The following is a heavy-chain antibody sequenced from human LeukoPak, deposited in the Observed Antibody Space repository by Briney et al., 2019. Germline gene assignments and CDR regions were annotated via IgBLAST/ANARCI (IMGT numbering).Heavy chain of an antibody. CDR3: AKGIYDSGGYYLDS. CDR1: GFTFNIYA. J-gene: IGHJ4*02. D-gene: IGHD3-22*01. CDR2: ISASGGST. Sequence: PGGSLRLSCAASGFTFNIYAMNWVRQAPGKGLEWVSGISASGGSTYYADSVKGRFTISRDNSKNTLYLQMNSLRDEDTAVYFRAKGIYDSGGYYLDSWGQGTLVTVSS. V-gene: IGHV3-23*01.